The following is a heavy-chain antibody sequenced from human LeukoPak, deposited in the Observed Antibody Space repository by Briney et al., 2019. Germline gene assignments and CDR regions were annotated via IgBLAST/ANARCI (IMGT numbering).Heavy chain of an antibody. Sequence: SETLSLTCTVSGGSISSYYWSWIRQPPGKGLEWIGYTYYSGSINYNPSLKSRVTISVDGSKNQFSLKLSSVTAADTAVYYCASLSLGELSFDYWGQGTLVTVSS. V-gene: IGHV4-59*01. D-gene: IGHD3-16*02. CDR2: TYYSGSI. CDR1: GGSISSYY. J-gene: IGHJ4*02. CDR3: ASLSLGELSFDY.